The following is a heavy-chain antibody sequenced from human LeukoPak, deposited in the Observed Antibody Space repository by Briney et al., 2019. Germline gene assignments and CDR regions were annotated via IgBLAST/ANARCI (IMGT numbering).Heavy chain of an antibody. CDR1: GGSMSNYY. Sequence: SETLSLTCSVSGGSMSNYYWSWIRQPPGKGLDWIGDIYYRGSTNYNPSLKSRVTISLDTSKNQFSLKVTSVTAADTAVYYGARGRYYESSGYFVYYFDYWGQGTLVTVSS. CDR3: ARGRYYESSGYFVYYFDY. D-gene: IGHD3-22*01. CDR2: IYYRGST. V-gene: IGHV4-59*01. J-gene: IGHJ4*02.